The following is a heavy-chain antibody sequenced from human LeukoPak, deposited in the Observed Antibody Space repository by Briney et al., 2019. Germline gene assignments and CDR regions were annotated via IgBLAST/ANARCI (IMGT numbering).Heavy chain of an antibody. J-gene: IGHJ4*02. CDR1: GFTFSSYA. D-gene: IGHD3/OR15-3a*01. CDR3: AKDRGRNHYFDY. Sequence: GGSLRLSCAASGFTFSSYAMSWVRQAPGKGLGWVSAISGSGGSTYYADSVKGRFTISRDNSKNTLYLQMNSLRAEDTAVYYCAKDRGRNHYFDYWGQGTLVTVSS. V-gene: IGHV3-23*01. CDR2: ISGSGGST.